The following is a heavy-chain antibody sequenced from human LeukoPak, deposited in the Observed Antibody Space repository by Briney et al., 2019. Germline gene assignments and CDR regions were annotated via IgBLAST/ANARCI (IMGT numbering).Heavy chain of an antibody. D-gene: IGHD3-16*01. CDR2: MNPNSGNT. V-gene: IGHV1-8*02. J-gene: IGHJ5*02. CDR1: GYTFTGYY. Sequence: ASVKVSCKASGYTFTGYYMHWVRQAPGQGLEWMGWMNPNSGNTGYAQKFQGRVTMTRNTSISTAYMELSSLRSEDTAVYYCARVSPVYTSFDPWGQGTLVTVSS. CDR3: ARVSPVYTSFDP.